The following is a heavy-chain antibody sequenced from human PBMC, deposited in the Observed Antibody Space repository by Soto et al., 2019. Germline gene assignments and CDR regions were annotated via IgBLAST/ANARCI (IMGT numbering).Heavy chain of an antibody. V-gene: IGHV1-3*01. J-gene: IGHJ6*02. CDR1: GYTFTTYA. CDR2: INAGNGNT. D-gene: IGHD3-10*01. CDR3: ARASMVRGVLRAMDV. Sequence: QVQLVQSGAEVKKPGASVKVSCKASGYTFTTYAMHWVRQAPGQRLEWMGWINAGNGNTKYSQKFQGRVTITRDTSASTDYMELSSLRSEDTAVYYCARASMVRGVLRAMDVWGQGTTVTVSS.